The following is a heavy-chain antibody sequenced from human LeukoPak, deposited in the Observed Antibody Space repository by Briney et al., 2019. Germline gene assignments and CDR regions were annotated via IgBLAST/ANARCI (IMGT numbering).Heavy chain of an antibody. D-gene: IGHD2-8*01. CDR1: GRPFSSSI. Sequence: PGGSLRLPCALSGRPFSSSIMHWARRAPGKGLEWGASIKEDGSERQYVDSVKSRFSISRDSTMGSLFLQLNSLIAEDTAVYYCARDLGYCTKGVCHTRFDSWGQGTLVAVSS. CDR2: IKEDGSER. V-gene: IGHV3-7*03. CDR3: ARDLGYCTKGVCHTRFDS. J-gene: IGHJ4*02.